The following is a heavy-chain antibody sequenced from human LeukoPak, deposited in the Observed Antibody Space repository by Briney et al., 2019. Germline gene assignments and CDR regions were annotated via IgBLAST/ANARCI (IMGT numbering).Heavy chain of an antibody. J-gene: IGHJ4*02. Sequence: PSETLSLTCTVSGGSISSYYWSWIRQPPGKELEWIGNIYYSGSTDYNPSLKSRVTISLDMSKNQFSPKMTSVTAADTAVYFCARGRRPAGFSARYYFDSWGQGTLVPVSS. CDR1: GGSISSYY. CDR3: ARGRRPAGFSARYYFDS. D-gene: IGHD3-10*01. V-gene: IGHV4-59*01. CDR2: IYYSGST.